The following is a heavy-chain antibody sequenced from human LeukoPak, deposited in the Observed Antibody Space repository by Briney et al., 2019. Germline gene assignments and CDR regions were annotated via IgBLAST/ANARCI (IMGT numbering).Heavy chain of an antibody. CDR3: GRARGYSYGYVGD. CDR1: GGSFSGFY. Sequence: SETLSLTCAVYGGSFSGFYWSWIGQPPGQGLEWIGEINHSGRTNFNSSLKSRVTISIDTSKNQFSLQLSSVTAADTAVYYCGRARGYSYGYVGDWGRGTLVTVSS. J-gene: IGHJ2*01. CDR2: INHSGRT. D-gene: IGHD5-18*01. V-gene: IGHV4-34*01.